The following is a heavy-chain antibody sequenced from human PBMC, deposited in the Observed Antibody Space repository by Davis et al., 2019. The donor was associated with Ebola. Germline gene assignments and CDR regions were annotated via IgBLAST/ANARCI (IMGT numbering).Heavy chain of an antibody. Sequence: ESPKTPCAAPGFTLSSYSMNWVRQAPGKGLEWVSSISSSCSYIYYADSVKGRFTISRDNAKNSLYLQMNSLRAEDTAVYYCAKLVGATPGCDYWGQGTLVTVSS. CDR2: ISSSCSYI. CDR3: AKLVGATPGCDY. D-gene: IGHD1-26*01. V-gene: IGHV3-21*01. J-gene: IGHJ4*02. CDR1: GFTLSSYS.